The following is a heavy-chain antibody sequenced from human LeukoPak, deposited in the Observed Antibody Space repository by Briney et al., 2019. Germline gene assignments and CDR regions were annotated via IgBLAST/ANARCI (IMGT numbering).Heavy chain of an antibody. J-gene: IGHJ4*02. CDR1: GLTVSSNY. D-gene: IGHD4-23*01. CDR3: ARRPDYGGTPTFDY. Sequence: GGSLRLSCAASGLTVSSNYMSWVRQAPGKGLEWVSVIYSDGSTYYADSVKGRYSISRDNSKNTLYLQLNSLRFEDTAVYYCARRPDYGGTPTFDYWGQGTLVTVSS. CDR2: IYSDGST. V-gene: IGHV3-66*01.